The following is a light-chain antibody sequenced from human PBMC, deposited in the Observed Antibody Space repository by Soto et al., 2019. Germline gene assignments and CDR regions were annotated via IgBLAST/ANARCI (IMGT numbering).Light chain of an antibody. CDR3: QQYNSYWT. Sequence: DIQMTQSPSTISASVGDRVTITCRASQNIGGWLAWYQQKPGKAPKFLIFDASSLESGVPSRFSGSGSGTEFTLTISSLQPDDFATYYCQQYNSYWTFGQGTKVDIK. V-gene: IGKV1-5*01. CDR2: DAS. J-gene: IGKJ1*01. CDR1: QNIGGW.